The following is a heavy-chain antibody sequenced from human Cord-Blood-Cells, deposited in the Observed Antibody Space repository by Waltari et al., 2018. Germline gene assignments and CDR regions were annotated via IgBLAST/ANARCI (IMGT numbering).Heavy chain of an antibody. CDR1: GGTFSSFS. D-gene: IGHD6-13*01. Sequence: QVQLVQSGAEVKKPGSSVKVSCKASGGTFSSFSISWVRQAPGQGLEWMGRIIPILGIANYAQKFQGRVTITADKSTSTAYMELSSLRSEDTAVYYCAREDSSSWYYFDYWGQGTLVTVSS. CDR3: AREDSSSWYYFDY. V-gene: IGHV1-69*08. CDR2: IIPILGIA. J-gene: IGHJ4*02.